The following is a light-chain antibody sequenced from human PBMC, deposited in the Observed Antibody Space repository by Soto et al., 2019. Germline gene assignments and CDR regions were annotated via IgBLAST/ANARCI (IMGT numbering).Light chain of an antibody. CDR2: KAS. CDR1: QSISTW. V-gene: IGKV1-5*03. CDR3: QQYGSSGT. Sequence: IQITQFPSSLSASVGDRVTITCRASQSISTWLAWYQQKPGKAPKLLIYKASSLESGVPSRFSGSGSGTDFTLTISRLEPEDFAVYYCQQYGSSGTFGQGTKVE. J-gene: IGKJ1*01.